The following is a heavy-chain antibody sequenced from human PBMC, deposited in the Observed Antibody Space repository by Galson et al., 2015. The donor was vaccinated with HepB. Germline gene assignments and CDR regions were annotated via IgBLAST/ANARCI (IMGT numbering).Heavy chain of an antibody. V-gene: IGHV4-61*02. D-gene: IGHD3-9*01. J-gene: IGHJ4*02. CDR2: IYTSGTT. Sequence: TLSLTCTVPGASISSGSSYWSWIRQPAGKGLEWIGRIYTSGTTNYNPSLKSRVTMSVDTSENQFSLRLNSVTAADTAVYYCARESFDRLLATYYFDQWGQGTLVTVSS. CDR3: ARESFDRLLATYYFDQ. CDR1: GASISSGSSY.